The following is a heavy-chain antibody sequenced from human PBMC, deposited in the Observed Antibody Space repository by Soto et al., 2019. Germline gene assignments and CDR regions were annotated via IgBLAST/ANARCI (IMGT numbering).Heavy chain of an antibody. D-gene: IGHD3-3*01. CDR2: INPATGAA. CDR3: ARGGGVGVAGSAAFDM. CDR1: GYPVTAYY. J-gene: IGHJ3*02. V-gene: IGHV1-2*02. Sequence: QLHLVQSGAVVKKPGASVTVSCSASGYPVTAYYMHWVRQAPGRGLEWMGGINPATGAAKYTQTCQGRATMAREASTSTVFMELSGLTSEDTAVFYCARGGGVGVAGSAAFDMWGQGTLVTVSS.